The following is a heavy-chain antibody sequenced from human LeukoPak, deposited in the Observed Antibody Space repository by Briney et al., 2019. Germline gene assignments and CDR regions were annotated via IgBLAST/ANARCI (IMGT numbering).Heavy chain of an antibody. J-gene: IGHJ4*02. CDR1: GFTFNTYW. Sequence: GGSLRLSCAASGFTFNTYWMYWVRQAPGKGLVWVSRINADGSTTNDADSVKGRFTNSRYNAKNKMYLQMHSQRAEATAGYYCATGAYSGRYRRLDFWGQGTLVAVS. CDR3: ATGAYSGRYRRLDF. V-gene: IGHV3-74*01. D-gene: IGHD1-26*01. CDR2: INADGSTT.